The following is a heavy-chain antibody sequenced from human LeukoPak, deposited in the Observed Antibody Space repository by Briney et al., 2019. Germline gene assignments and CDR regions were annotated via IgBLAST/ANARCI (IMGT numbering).Heavy chain of an antibody. V-gene: IGHV3-21*01. CDR1: GFTFSSYS. J-gene: IGHJ4*02. CDR3: ARDQKGELPELSGDY. CDR2: ISSSSSYI. Sequence: GGSLRLSCAASGFTFSSYSMNWVRQAPGKGLEWVSSISSSSSYIYYADSVKGRFTISRDNAKNSLYLQMNSLRAEDTAVYYCARDQKGELPELSGDYWGQGTLVTVSS. D-gene: IGHD1-26*01.